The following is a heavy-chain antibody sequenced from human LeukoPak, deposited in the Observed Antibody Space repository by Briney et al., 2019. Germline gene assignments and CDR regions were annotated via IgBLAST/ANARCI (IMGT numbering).Heavy chain of an antibody. CDR1: GFRLTSFG. CDR3: ARAGQAGGSYYA. J-gene: IGHJ4*02. CDR2: ISYDGSNK. D-gene: IGHD1-26*01. V-gene: IGHV3-30*04. Sequence: RPGRSLRLSCAASGFRLTSFGLHWVRQAPGKGLEWVAVISYDGSNKYYADSVKGRFTISRDNSKNTLYLQMNSLRAEDTAVYYCARAGQAGGSYYAWGQGTLVTVSS.